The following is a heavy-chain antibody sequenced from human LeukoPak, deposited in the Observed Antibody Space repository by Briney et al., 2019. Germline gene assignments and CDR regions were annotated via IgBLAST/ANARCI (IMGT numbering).Heavy chain of an antibody. J-gene: IGHJ5*02. Sequence: SVKVSCKASGGTFSSYAISWVRQAPGQGLEWMGRIIPILGIANYAQKFQGRVTITADKSTSTAYMELSSLRSEDTAVYYCAAYSSSPSWFDPWGQGTLVTVSS. CDR1: GGTFSSYA. V-gene: IGHV1-69*04. CDR3: AAYSSSPSWFDP. D-gene: IGHD6-6*01. CDR2: IIPILGIA.